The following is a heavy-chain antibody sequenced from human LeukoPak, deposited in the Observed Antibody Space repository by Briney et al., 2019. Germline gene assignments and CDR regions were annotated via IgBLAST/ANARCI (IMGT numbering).Heavy chain of an antibody. CDR1: GSTFTSYW. D-gene: IGHD5-18*01. CDR3: ARLIRGYSYGHDS. J-gene: IGHJ4*02. Sequence: GASLKISCKASGSTFTSYWIGWVRQMPGKGLEWMGIIYPGDSDTRYSPSFQGQVTISADKSISTAYLQWSSLKASDSAMYYCARLIRGYSYGHDSWGQGTLVTVSS. V-gene: IGHV5-51*01. CDR2: IYPGDSDT.